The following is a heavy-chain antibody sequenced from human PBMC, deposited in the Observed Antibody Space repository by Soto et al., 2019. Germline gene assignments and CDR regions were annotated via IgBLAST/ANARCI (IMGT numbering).Heavy chain of an antibody. Sequence: GVSLRLSCAASVFTFSDYYMSWIRQAPGKGLEWLSYISSSTSYTNYADSVRGRFTISRDNAKRSLYLQMSSLRADDTAVYYCARAYRSSIPYGMDVWGQGTTVTGSS. D-gene: IGHD6-6*01. CDR3: ARAYRSSIPYGMDV. CDR2: ISSSTSYT. CDR1: VFTFSDYY. J-gene: IGHJ6*02. V-gene: IGHV3-11*06.